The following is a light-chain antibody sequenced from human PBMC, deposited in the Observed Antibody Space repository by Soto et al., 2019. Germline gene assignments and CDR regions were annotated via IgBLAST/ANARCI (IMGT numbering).Light chain of an antibody. Sequence: ETILTHSPGTLSLSLLYRRTLXYSASQSVSSYLAWYQQKPGQAPRLLIYDASNRATGIPARFSGGGSGTDFTLTIDNLEPEDFAIYYCQQRSNWPPITFGQGTRLEIK. J-gene: IGKJ5*01. CDR3: QQRSNWPPIT. V-gene: IGKV3-11*01. CDR1: QSVSSY. CDR2: DAS.